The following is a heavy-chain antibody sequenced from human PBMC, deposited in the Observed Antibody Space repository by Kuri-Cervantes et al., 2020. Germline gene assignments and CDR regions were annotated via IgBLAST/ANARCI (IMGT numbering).Heavy chain of an antibody. Sequence: SETLSLTCTVSGGSVSSGDYYWSWIRQPPGKALEWIGYIFYSGSTYYNPSLKSRVTISVDTSKNQFSLKLSSVTAADTAVYYCARMVRGVISVMFDYWGQGTLVTVSS. V-gene: IGHV4-30-4*02. D-gene: IGHD3-10*01. CDR1: GGSVSSGDYY. CDR3: ARMVRGVISVMFDY. J-gene: IGHJ4*02. CDR2: IFYSGST.